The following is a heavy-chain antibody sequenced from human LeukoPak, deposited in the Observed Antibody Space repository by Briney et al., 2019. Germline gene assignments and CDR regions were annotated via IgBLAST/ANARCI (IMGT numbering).Heavy chain of an antibody. D-gene: IGHD3-10*01. CDR3: ARTRYGSAP. V-gene: IGHV4-34*01. J-gene: IGHJ5*02. CDR1: GGSFSGYY. CDR2: INHSGST. Sequence: SETLSLTCAVYGGSFSGYYWSWIRQPPGKGLEWIGEINHSGSTNYNPSLKSRVTISVDTSKNQFSLKLSSVTAADTAVYYCARTRYGSAPWGQGTLVTVSS.